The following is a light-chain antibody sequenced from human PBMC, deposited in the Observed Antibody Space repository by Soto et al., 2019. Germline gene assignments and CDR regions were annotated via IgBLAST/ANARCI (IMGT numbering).Light chain of an antibody. Sequence: EIVLTQSPGTLSLSPGERATLSCRASQSVSSSDLAWYQQKPGQAPRLLIYGASSSATGIPDRFSGSGSGTDFTLTISRLEPEDFAVYYWQQYGTSQWTFGQGTKVEIK. CDR1: QSVSSSD. V-gene: IGKV3-20*01. CDR2: GAS. J-gene: IGKJ1*01. CDR3: QQYGTSQWT.